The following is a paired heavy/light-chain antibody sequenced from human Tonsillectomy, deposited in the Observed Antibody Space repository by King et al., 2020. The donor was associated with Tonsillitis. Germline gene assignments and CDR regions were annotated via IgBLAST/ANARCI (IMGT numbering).Heavy chain of an antibody. V-gene: IGHV3-11*06. CDR2: ISSSSSYT. CDR3: AAAWRYFDL. CDR1: GFTFSDYY. Sequence: QVQLVESGGGLVKPGGSLRLSCAASGFTFSDYYMGWIRQAPGKGLEWVSYISSSSSYTNYADSVKGRFTMSRDNAKNSLYLQMNSLRAEDTAVYYCAAAWRYFDLWGRGTLVTVSS. J-gene: IGHJ2*01. D-gene: IGHD3-3*01.
Light chain of an antibody. V-gene: IGKV2-40*01. CDR3: MQRIEFPYT. CDR2: TLS. Sequence: IVMTQTPLSLPVTPGEPASISCRSSQSLWDSDYRNIYLDWYLQKPGQSPQLLIYTLSYRASGVPDRFSGSGSGTDFTLKISRVEADDVGVYYCMQRIEFPYTFGQGTKLEIK. CDR1: QSLWDSDYRNIY. J-gene: IGKJ2*01.